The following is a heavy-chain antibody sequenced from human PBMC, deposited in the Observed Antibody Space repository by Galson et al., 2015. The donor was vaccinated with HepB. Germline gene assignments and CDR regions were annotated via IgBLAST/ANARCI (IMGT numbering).Heavy chain of an antibody. D-gene: IGHD4-17*01. V-gene: IGHV1-69*04. Sequence: SVKVSCKASGGSFSNYAISWVRQAPGQGLEWMGRGIPTLGFSNYAQTFQGRVTILADRSSSTAYMELTSLRSEDTAVYYCARESVVALDYGDPDALDVWGQGTVVTVSS. CDR3: ARESVVALDYGDPDALDV. CDR1: GGSFSNYA. J-gene: IGHJ3*01. CDR2: GIPTLGFS.